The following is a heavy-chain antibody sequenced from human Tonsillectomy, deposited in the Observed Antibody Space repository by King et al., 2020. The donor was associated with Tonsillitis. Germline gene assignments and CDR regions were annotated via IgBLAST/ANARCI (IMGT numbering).Heavy chain of an antibody. CDR1: GFTFSSYW. Sequence: VQLVESGGGLVQPGGSLRLSCAASGFTFSSYWMTWVRQAPGKGLEWVANIKQDGSEKYYVDSVKGRFAISRDDAKNSLYLQMNSLRAEDTAVYYCARDPGYYYYMDVWGNGTTVTVSS. CDR2: IKQDGSEK. V-gene: IGHV3-7*03. CDR3: ARDPGYYYYMDV. J-gene: IGHJ6*03.